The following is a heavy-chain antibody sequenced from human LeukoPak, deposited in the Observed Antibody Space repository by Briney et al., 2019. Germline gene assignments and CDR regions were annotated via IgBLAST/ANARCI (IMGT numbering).Heavy chain of an antibody. CDR1: GGTFSSYA. CDR3: ARGTAMVTHYFDY. J-gene: IGHJ4*02. V-gene: IGHV1-69*13. Sequence: SVKVSCKASGGTFSSYAISWVRQAPGQGLEWMGGIIPIFGTANYAQKFQGRVTITADESTSTAYMELSSLRSEDTAVYYCARGTAMVTHYFDYWGQGTLATVSS. CDR2: IIPIFGTA. D-gene: IGHD5-18*01.